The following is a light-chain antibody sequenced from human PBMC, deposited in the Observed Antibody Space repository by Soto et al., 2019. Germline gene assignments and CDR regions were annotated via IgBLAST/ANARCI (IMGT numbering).Light chain of an antibody. V-gene: IGLV6-57*02. Sequence: NFMLTQPHSVSESPGKTVTISCTGSNGDITNNFVLWYQQRPGSAPTTLIYEDDQRPSGVPDRFSGSKSGTSASLAISGLQSEDEADYYCAAWDDTLNAWVFGGGTKLTVL. CDR3: AAWDDTLNAWV. CDR2: EDD. J-gene: IGLJ3*02. CDR1: NGDITNNF.